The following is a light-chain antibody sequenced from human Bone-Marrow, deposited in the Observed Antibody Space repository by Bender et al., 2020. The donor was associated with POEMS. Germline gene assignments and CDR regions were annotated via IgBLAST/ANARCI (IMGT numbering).Light chain of an antibody. V-gene: IGLV2-14*01. CDR1: SSDVGSYNY. J-gene: IGLJ2*01. CDR3: SSYTGSDSVL. CDR2: EVN. Sequence: QSALTQPASVSGSLGQSITISCTGTSSDVGSYNYVSWYQQHPGRAPKLIIYEVNKRPSGFSDRFSGSKSGNTASLTVSGLQADDEADYFCSSYTGSDSVLFGGGTKLTVL.